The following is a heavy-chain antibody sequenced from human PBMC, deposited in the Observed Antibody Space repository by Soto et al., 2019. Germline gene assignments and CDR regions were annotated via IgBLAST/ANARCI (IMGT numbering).Heavy chain of an antibody. Sequence: QVQLVQSGAEVKKPGASVKVSCKASGYTFTSYGISWVRQAPGQGLEWMGWISAYNGNTNYAQKLQGIVTMTADTSTSTAYMELRSLRSDDTAVYYCARQKSSSWTPLGAFEILGQGTMVTVSS. V-gene: IGHV1-18*01. CDR2: ISAYNGNT. CDR3: ARQKSSSWTPLGAFEI. D-gene: IGHD6-13*01. J-gene: IGHJ3*02. CDR1: GYTFTSYG.